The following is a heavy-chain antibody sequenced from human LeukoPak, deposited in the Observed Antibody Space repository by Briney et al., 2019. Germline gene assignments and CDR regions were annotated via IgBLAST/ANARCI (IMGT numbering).Heavy chain of an antibody. Sequence: SVKVSCKASGGTLSSLTISWVRQAPGQGLEWMGGIIPIFGTANYAQKFQGRVTITADESTSTAYMELSSLRSEDTAVYYCARAGITMVRGVSWYFDYWGQGTLVTVSS. CDR3: ARAGITMVRGVSWYFDY. D-gene: IGHD3-10*01. V-gene: IGHV1-69*13. CDR1: GGTLSSLT. CDR2: IIPIFGTA. J-gene: IGHJ4*02.